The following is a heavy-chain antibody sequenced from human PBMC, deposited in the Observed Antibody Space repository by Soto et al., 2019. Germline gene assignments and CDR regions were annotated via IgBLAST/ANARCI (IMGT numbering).Heavy chain of an antibody. CDR2: ISAYNGDT. V-gene: IGHV1-18*01. J-gene: IGHJ6*02. CDR1: GYTFTSYG. D-gene: IGHD1-26*01. Sequence: QVQLVQSGPEVKKPGASVKVSCKASGYTFTSYGFSWVRQAPGQGLEWMGWISAYNGDTSYPQKFQARVTMTTDTSTSTAYLDMRSLRSDDTAVYYCARSSGTYPPSRYYYGLDVWGQGTTVTVSS. CDR3: ARSSGTYPPSRYYYGLDV.